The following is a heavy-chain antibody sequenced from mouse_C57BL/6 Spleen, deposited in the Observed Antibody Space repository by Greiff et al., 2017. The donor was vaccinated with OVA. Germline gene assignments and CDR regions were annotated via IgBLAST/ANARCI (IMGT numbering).Heavy chain of an antibody. J-gene: IGHJ2*01. D-gene: IGHD4-1*01. CDR3: APLTEDFDY. CDR2: IDPSDSYT. Sequence: QVQLQQPGAELVRPGTSVKLSCKASGYTFTSYWMHWVKQRPGQGLEWIGVIDPSDSYTNSNQKFKGQATLTVDTSSSTTYMQLSSLTSDDAAVYYCAPLTEDFDYWGQGTTLTVSS. CDR1: GYTFTSYW. V-gene: IGHV1-59*01.